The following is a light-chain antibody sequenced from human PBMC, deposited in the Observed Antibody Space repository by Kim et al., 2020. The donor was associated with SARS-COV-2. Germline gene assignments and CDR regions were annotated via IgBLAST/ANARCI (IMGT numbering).Light chain of an antibody. J-gene: IGLJ2*01. CDR1: SLRTYY. CDR2: GRN. V-gene: IGLV3-19*01. CDR3: QSRDSGGNVV. Sequence: SELTQDPAVSVALGQTVRITCQGDSLRTYYATWYQQKPRQAPVLVIYGRNNRPSGIPDRFSGSASGNTASLTISGAQAEDEADFYCQSRDSGGNVVFGGGTQLTVL.